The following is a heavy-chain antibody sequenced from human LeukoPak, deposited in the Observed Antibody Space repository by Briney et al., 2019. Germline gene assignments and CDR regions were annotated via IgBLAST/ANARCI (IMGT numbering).Heavy chain of an antibody. J-gene: IGHJ4*02. V-gene: IGHV3-30*01. D-gene: IGHD3-22*01. Sequence: GGSLRLSCAASGFTFSSYAMHWVRQAPGKGLEWVAVISYDGSNKYYADSVKGRFTISRDNSKNTLYLQMNSLRAEDTAVYYCARGSYDSSGYSHWGQGTLVTVSS. CDR1: GFTFSSYA. CDR2: ISYDGSNK. CDR3: ARGSYDSSGYSH.